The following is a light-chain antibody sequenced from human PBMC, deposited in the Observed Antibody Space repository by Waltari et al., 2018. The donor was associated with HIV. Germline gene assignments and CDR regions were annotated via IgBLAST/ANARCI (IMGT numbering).Light chain of an antibody. V-gene: IGKV3D-7*01. Sequence: EVVLTQSPATLSLSPVESATLSCRASQSISIAYLSWYQQKPGQAPRLLIYDASTRATGVPLRFSGSGSETDFTLTITSLQPEDFAVYYCHQDHSFPMTFGQGTKVEIK. J-gene: IGKJ1*01. CDR1: QSISIAY. CDR3: HQDHSFPMT. CDR2: DAS.